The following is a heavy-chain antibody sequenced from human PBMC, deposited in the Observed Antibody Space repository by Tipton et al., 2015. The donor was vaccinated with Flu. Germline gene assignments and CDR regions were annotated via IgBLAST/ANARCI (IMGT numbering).Heavy chain of an antibody. CDR1: GGSINNYY. Sequence: TLSLTCSVSGGSINNYYLSWIRQAPGKGLEWIGSVYPSGTTYYNPSLKSRVTISVDTSKSQFSLKVRSVTAADTAVYYCARDNYDFLTGSNNWFDPWGQGALVTVSS. D-gene: IGHD3-9*01. CDR2: VYPSGTT. CDR3: ARDNYDFLTGSNNWFDP. J-gene: IGHJ5*02. V-gene: IGHV4-59*05.